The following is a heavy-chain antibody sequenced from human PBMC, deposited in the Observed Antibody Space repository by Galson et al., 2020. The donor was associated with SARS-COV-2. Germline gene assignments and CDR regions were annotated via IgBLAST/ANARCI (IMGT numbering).Heavy chain of an antibody. D-gene: IGHD1-26*01. Sequence: GGSLRLSCAASGFTFSSYAMHWVRQAPGKGLEWVAVISYDGSNKYYADSVKGRFTISRDNSKNTLYLQMNSLRAEDTAVYYCARSNSGSYWGAFDIWGQGTMVTVSS. CDR3: ARSNSGSYWGAFDI. CDR2: ISYDGSNK. V-gene: IGHV3-30-3*01. CDR1: GFTFSSYA. J-gene: IGHJ3*02.